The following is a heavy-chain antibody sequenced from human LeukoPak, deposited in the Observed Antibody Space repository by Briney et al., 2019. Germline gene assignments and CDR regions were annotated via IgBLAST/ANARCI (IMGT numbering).Heavy chain of an antibody. D-gene: IGHD1-26*01. CDR3: GGSYLGEALDY. V-gene: IGHV4-39*07. CDR2: IYYSGST. J-gene: IGHJ4*02. Sequence: NSSETLSLTCTVSGDSINSSSYYWGWIRQAPGKGLEWIGSIYYSGSTYYNPSLKSRVTISVDTSKDQLSLKLSSVTAADTAVYYCGGSYLGEALDYWGQGTLVTVSS. CDR1: GDSINSSSYY.